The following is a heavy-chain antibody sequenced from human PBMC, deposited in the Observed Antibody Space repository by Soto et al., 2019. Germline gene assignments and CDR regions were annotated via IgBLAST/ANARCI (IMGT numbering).Heavy chain of an antibody. CDR2: IYSGGNT. CDR1: GFTVSNNY. Sequence: EVQLVESGGGLVQPGESLSLSCAASGFTVSNNYMSWVRQAPGKGLEWVSFIYSGGNTYYADSVKGRFTISRYKSKNTLYLQMNNLRFEDTAVYYCTRRPGSWGQGTLVTVSS. V-gene: IGHV3-66*01. D-gene: IGHD7-27*01. J-gene: IGHJ5*02. CDR3: TRRPGS.